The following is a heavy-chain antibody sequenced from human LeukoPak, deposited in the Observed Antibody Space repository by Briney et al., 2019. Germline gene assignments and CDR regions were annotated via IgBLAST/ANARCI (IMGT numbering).Heavy chain of an antibody. Sequence: SETLSHTCTVSGGSLTRYYCSWIRQPPGKGLEGIGYIYYSGSTNYNPSLQSRLSISVDTYKKQFSLRLSSVTAADTAVYYCARVSAYGDYAGTLDYWGQGTLVTVSS. V-gene: IGHV4-59*01. J-gene: IGHJ4*02. CDR3: ARVSAYGDYAGTLDY. D-gene: IGHD4-17*01. CDR1: GGSLTRYY. CDR2: IYYSGST.